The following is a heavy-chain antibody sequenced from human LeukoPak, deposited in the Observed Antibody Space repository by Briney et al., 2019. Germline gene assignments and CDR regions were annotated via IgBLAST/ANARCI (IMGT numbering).Heavy chain of an antibody. CDR3: ARGAFGVLLSAFDI. CDR1: GFTLSTYA. CDR2: TSSSDAGT. J-gene: IGHJ3*02. V-gene: IGHV3-23*01. D-gene: IGHD3-3*01. Sequence: GGSLRLSCAASGFTLSTYAMSWVRQTPGKGLEWVAATSSSDAGTYHADSVRGRFTISRDNSKNTLYLQMNSLRAEDAAVYWCARGAFGVLLSAFDIWGQGTMVTVSS.